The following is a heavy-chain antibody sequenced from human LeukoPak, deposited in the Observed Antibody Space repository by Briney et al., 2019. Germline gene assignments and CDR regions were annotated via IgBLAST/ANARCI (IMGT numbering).Heavy chain of an antibody. CDR2: IWYDGSNK. J-gene: IGHJ4*02. D-gene: IGHD6-19*01. Sequence: GGSLRLSCAASGFTFSSYGMHWVRQAPGKGLEWVAVIWYDGSNKYYADSVKGRFTISRDNSKNTLYLQMNSLRAEDTAVYYCAREYSSGWEYLDYWGQGTLVTVSS. CDR1: GFTFSSYG. CDR3: AREYSSGWEYLDY. V-gene: IGHV3-33*01.